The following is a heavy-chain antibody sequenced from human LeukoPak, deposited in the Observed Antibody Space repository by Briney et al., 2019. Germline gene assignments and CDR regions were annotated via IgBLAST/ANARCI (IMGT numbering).Heavy chain of an antibody. CDR1: GFTFSTYG. Sequence: GGSLSLSCVASGFTFSTYGLHWVRQAPGKGLEWVALIWYDGSNRYDAESVKGGFTISRGNSKNTLYLQMNNLRAEDTAVYYCARDRGYSYAHPLDYWGQGTLVTVSS. V-gene: IGHV3-33*01. CDR2: IWYDGSNR. CDR3: ARDRGYSYAHPLDY. D-gene: IGHD5-18*01. J-gene: IGHJ4*02.